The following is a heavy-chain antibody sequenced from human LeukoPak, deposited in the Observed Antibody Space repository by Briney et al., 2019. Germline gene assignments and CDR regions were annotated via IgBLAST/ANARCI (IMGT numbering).Heavy chain of an antibody. CDR3: ANYIQRPPGMDV. J-gene: IGHJ6*02. CDR1: GFTFSNYG. Sequence: QTGGSLRLSGLASGFTFSNYGMSWVRQAPGKGLEWVSGITISGKTAYYADSVKGRFTISRDNFKNTLYLQMNSVRAEDTALYFCANYIQRPPGMDVWGQGTMVTVSS. D-gene: IGHD2-15*01. CDR2: ITISGKTA. V-gene: IGHV3-23*01.